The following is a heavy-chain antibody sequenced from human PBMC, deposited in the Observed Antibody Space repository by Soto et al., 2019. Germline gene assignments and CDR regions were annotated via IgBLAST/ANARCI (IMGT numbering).Heavy chain of an antibody. J-gene: IGHJ4*02. D-gene: IGHD3-22*01. V-gene: IGHV3-74*01. CDR1: GFSLSYYW. CDR3: TRDPGTCYYDSSGYYYD. CDR2: INSDGSST. Sequence: EVQLVESGGGLVQPGGSLRLSCAASGFSLSYYWMHWVRQAPGKGLVWVSRINSDGSSTSYADSVKGRFTISRDNAKNTLYLQLNSLRAEDTAVYYCTRDPGTCYYDSSGYYYDWGRGTLVTVSS.